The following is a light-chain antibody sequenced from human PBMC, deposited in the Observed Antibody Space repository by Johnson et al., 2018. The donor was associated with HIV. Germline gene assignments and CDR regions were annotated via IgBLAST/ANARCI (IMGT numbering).Light chain of an antibody. CDR2: ENN. CDR3: GTWDSSLSAYV. J-gene: IGLJ1*01. Sequence: QSVLTQPPSVSAAPGQKVTISCSGSSSNIGNNYVSWYQQLPGTAPKLFIYENNKRPSGIPDRFSGSKSGTSATLGITGLPTGDEADYYCGTWDSSLSAYVFGTGTKVTVL. CDR1: SSNIGNNY. V-gene: IGLV1-51*02.